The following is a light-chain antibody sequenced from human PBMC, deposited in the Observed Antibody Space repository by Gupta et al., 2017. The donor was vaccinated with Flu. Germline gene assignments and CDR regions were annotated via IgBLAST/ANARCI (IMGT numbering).Light chain of an antibody. CDR3: RQALQTPYT. Sequence: DIVMTQSPFSLPVTPGEPASISCRSSQSLLHSNGYKYLDWYLQKPGQSPQLLIYLGSNRASGVPDRFSGSGSGTDFTLKISRVEAEDVGVYYCRQALQTPYTFGQGTKMEIK. CDR2: LGS. J-gene: IGKJ2*01. V-gene: IGKV2-28*01. CDR1: QSLLHSNGYKY.